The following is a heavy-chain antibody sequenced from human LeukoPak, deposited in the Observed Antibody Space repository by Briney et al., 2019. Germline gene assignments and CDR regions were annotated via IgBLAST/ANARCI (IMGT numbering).Heavy chain of an antibody. CDR1: GFTFSSYS. D-gene: IGHD3-22*01. Sequence: PGGSLRLSCAASGFTFSSYSMNWVRQAPGKGLEWVSYISSSSSSTIYYADSVKGRFTISRDNAKNSLYLQMNSLRDEDTAVYYCARSTGLFPGWFDPWGQGTLVTVSS. V-gene: IGHV3-48*02. CDR3: ARSTGLFPGWFDP. CDR2: ISSSSSSTI. J-gene: IGHJ5*02.